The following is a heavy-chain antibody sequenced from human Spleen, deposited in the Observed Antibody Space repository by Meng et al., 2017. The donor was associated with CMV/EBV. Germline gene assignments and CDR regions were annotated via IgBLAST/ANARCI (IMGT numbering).Heavy chain of an antibody. CDR3: ARRSGYYTGNVY. D-gene: IGHD3-3*01. CDR1: GGSISSSSYY. J-gene: IGHJ4*02. Sequence: SETLSLTCTVSGGSISSSSYYWGWIRQPPGKGLEWIGSIYYSGSTYYNPSLKSRVTISVDTSKNQFSLKLISVTAADSAVYYCARRSGYYTGNVYWGQGTLVTVSS. V-gene: IGHV4-39*07. CDR2: IYYSGST.